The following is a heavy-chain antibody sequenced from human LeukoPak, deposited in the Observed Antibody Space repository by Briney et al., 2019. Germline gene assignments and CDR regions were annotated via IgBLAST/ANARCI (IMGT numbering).Heavy chain of an antibody. D-gene: IGHD5-18*01. J-gene: IGHJ6*03. CDR2: ISGSGGST. CDR1: GFTFSNYA. V-gene: IGHV3-23*01. CDR3: ARAHRIHLGTFFYMDV. Sequence: GVSLRLSCAASGFTFSNYAMSWVRQAPGKGLEWVSAISGSGGSTYYADSVKGRFTISRDNAKNTLYLQMNSLRAEDTAVYYCARAHRIHLGTFFYMDVWGKGTTVTISS.